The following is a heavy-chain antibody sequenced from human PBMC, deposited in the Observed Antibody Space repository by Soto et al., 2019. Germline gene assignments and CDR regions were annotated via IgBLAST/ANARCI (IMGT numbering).Heavy chain of an antibody. V-gene: IGHV1-69*12. J-gene: IGHJ4*02. Sequence: QVQLVQSGAEVKKPGSSVKVSCKASGGTFSSYAISWVRQAPGQGLEWMGGIIPIFGTANYAQKFRGRVTITADDSTSTAYMELRSLRSEDTAVYYCARETSRRSSWYSVPHYFDSWGQGTLVTVSS. D-gene: IGHD6-13*01. CDR2: IIPIFGTA. CDR3: ARETSRRSSWYSVPHYFDS. CDR1: GGTFSSYA.